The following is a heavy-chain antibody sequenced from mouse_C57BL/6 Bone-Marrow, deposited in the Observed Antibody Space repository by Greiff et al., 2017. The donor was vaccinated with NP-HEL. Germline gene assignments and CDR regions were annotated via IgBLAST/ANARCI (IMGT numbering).Heavy chain of an antibody. J-gene: IGHJ3*01. D-gene: IGHD1-1*02. CDR2: IDPETGGP. CDR1: GYTFTDYE. V-gene: IGHV1-15*01. CDR3: TRASMAPFAY. Sequence: VQLQQSGAELVRPGASVTLSCKASGYTFTDYEMHWVKQTPVHGLDWIGAIDPETGGPAYNQKFKGKAILTADKSSSTAYMELRSLTSEDSAVYYCTRASMAPFAYWGQGTLVTVSA.